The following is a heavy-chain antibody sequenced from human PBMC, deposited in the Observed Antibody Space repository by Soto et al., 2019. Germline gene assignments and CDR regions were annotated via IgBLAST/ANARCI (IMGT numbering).Heavy chain of an antibody. CDR2: INHSGST. Sequence: SETLSLTRAVHGGSFSGYYWSWIRQPPGKGLEWSGEINHSGSTNYNPSLKSRVTISVDTSKNHFSLNLSSVTAADTALYYCARSALGLATLKNFDSWGQGTLVTVSS. CDR1: GGSFSGYY. CDR3: ARSALGLATLKNFDS. D-gene: IGHD3-16*02. J-gene: IGHJ4*02. V-gene: IGHV4-34*01.